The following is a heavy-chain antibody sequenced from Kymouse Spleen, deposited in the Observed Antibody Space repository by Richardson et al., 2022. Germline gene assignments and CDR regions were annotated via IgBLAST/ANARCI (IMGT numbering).Heavy chain of an antibody. J-gene: IGHJ4*02. CDR2: IYYSGST. CDR3: ARQGSSKVVLLWFGELLDFDY. V-gene: IGHV4-39*01. CDR1: GGSISSSSYY. Sequence: QLQLQESGPGLVKPSETLSLTCTVSGGSISSSSYYWGWIRQPPGKGLEWIGSIYYSGSTYYNPSLKSRVTISVDTSKNQFSLKLSSVTAADTAVYYCARQGSSKVVLLWFGELLDFDYWGQGTLVTVSS. D-gene: IGHD3-10*01.